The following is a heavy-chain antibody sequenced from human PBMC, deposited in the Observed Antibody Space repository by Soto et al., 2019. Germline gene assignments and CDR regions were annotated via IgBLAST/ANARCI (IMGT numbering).Heavy chain of an antibody. CDR3: ARFYT. CDR1: GFTFSDYY. V-gene: IGHV3-7*01. Sequence: EVQLLESGGGLVKAGGSLRLSCAASGFTFSDYYMSWVRLAPGKGPEWVAHMSADGSQKSYVDSVKGRFTMSRDNAQNSCFLQMSRLRPEDTAIYYCARFYTWGPGTRFTVSS. CDR2: MSADGSQK. J-gene: IGHJ5*02.